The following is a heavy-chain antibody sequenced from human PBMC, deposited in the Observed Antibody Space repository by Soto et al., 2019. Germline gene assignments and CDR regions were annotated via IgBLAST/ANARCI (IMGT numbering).Heavy chain of an antibody. CDR2: IYYSGST. D-gene: IGHD1-26*01. J-gene: IGHJ4*02. CDR1: GGSVNSGIYY. V-gene: IGHV4-61*01. CDR3: ARAYSGSYFDY. Sequence: SETLSLTCTVSGGSVNSGIYYWSWIRQPPGKGLEWIGYIYYSGSTNYNPSLKSRVTISVDTSKNQFSLKLSSVTAADTAVYYCARAYSGSYFDYWGQGTLVTVPQ.